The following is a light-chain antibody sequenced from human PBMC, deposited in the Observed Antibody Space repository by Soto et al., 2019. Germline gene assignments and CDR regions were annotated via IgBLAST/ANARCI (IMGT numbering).Light chain of an antibody. CDR1: SSDVGAYSY. Sequence: QSVLTQPASVSGSPGQSITISCAGTSSDVGAYSYVSWYQQYPGKAPKLMIYEVRNRPSGVSNRFSGSKSGNTASLTISGLQAEDEADYYCSSYTSTSTLVFGGGTKLTVL. CDR3: SSYTSTSTLV. V-gene: IGLV2-14*01. J-gene: IGLJ2*01. CDR2: EVR.